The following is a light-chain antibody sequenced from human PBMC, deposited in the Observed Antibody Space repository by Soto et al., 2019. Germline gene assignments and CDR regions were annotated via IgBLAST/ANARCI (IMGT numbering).Light chain of an antibody. CDR1: QGISSW. CDR2: AAS. J-gene: IGKJ4*01. Sequence: EIVMTQSPATLSVSPGERATLSCRASQGISSWLAWYQQKPGKAPKLLIYAASSLQSGVPSRFSGSGSGTDFTLTISSLQPEDFATYYCQQANSFPLTFGGGTKVDIK. CDR3: QQANSFPLT. V-gene: IGKV1-12*01.